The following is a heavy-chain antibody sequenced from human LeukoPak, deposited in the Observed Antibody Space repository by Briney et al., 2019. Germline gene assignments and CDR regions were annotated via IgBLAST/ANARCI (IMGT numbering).Heavy chain of an antibody. D-gene: IGHD6-19*01. CDR1: GGSISSYY. V-gene: IGHV4-59*08. J-gene: IGHJ4*02. Sequence: PSETLSLTCTVSGGSISSYYWSWIRQPPGKGLEWSGYIYYSGSTNYNPSLKSRVTISVDTSKNQFSLKLSSVTAADTAVYYCARLAAGFDYWGQGTLVTVSS. CDR3: ARLAAGFDY. CDR2: IYYSGST.